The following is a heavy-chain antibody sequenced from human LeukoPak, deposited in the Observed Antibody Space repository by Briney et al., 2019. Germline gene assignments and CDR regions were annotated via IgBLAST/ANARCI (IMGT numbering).Heavy chain of an antibody. V-gene: IGHV7-4-1*02. J-gene: IGHJ4*02. CDR3: ARGKAARLDY. Sequence: GASVKVSCKASGSTFTSYAMNRVRLAHGQGLEWMGWINTNTGNPTYAQGFTGRFVFSLDTSVSTAYLQISSLKAEDTAVYYCARGKAARLDYWGQGTLVTVSS. CDR1: GSTFTSYA. CDR2: INTNTGNP. D-gene: IGHD6-6*01.